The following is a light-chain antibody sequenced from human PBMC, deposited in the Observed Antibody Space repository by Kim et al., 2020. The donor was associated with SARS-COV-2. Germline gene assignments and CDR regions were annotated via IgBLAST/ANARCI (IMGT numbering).Light chain of an antibody. Sequence: DIQMTQSPSTLSASVGDRVTITCRASHSITSSLAWYQQKPGKAPNLLIYKASSLESGVPSRFSGSGSGTEFTLTISSLQPDDFATYYCQQYNSYSWTFGQGNKVDIK. CDR3: QQYNSYSWT. CDR2: KAS. V-gene: IGKV1-5*03. CDR1: HSITSS. J-gene: IGKJ1*01.